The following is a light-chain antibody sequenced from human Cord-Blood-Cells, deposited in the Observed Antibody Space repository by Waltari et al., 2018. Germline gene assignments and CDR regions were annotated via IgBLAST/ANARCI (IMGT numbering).Light chain of an antibody. Sequence: SESPGKTVTISCTRRSGSIASNDVQRYQQRPGSSPTTVIYEDNQRPSGVPDRFSGSIDSSSNSASLTISGLKTEDEADYYCQSYDSSNWVFGGGTKLTVL. CDR2: EDN. CDR3: QSYDSSNWV. J-gene: IGLJ3*02. CDR1: SGSIASND. V-gene: IGLV6-57*01.